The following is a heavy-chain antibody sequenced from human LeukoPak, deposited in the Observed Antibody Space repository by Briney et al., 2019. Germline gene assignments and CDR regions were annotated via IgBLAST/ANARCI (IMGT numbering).Heavy chain of an antibody. Sequence: GSSVKVSCKASGGTFSSYAISWVRQAPGQGLEWMGGIIPIFGTANYAQKFQGRVTITADKSTSTAYMELSSLRSEDTAVYYCARGRKRLLWFGELFHVGDYYFDYWGQGTLVTVSS. CDR3: ARGRKRLLWFGELFHVGDYYFDY. CDR2: IIPIFGTA. D-gene: IGHD3-10*01. CDR1: GGTFSSYA. V-gene: IGHV1-69*06. J-gene: IGHJ4*02.